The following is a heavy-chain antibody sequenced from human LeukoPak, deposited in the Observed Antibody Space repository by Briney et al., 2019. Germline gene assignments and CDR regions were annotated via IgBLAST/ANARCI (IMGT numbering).Heavy chain of an antibody. D-gene: IGHD3-3*01. CDR1: GFTFSSYG. CDR3: ARDLLLEWLLFDYYYYGMDV. Sequence: PGGSLRLSCAASGFTFSSYGMHWVRQAPGKGLEWVAVIWYDGSNKYYADSVKGRFTISRDNSKNTLYLQMNRLRAEDTAVYYCARDLLLEWLLFDYYYYGMDVWGQGTTVTHSS. V-gene: IGHV3-33*01. CDR2: IWYDGSNK. J-gene: IGHJ6*02.